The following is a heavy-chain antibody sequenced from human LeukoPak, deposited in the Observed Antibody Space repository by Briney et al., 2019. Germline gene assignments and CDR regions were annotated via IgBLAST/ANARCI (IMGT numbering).Heavy chain of an antibody. Sequence: SETLSPTCTVSGRSISSYYWSWIRQPPGKGLEWIGYIYYSGSTNYNPSLKSRVTISVDTSKTAYSLKLSSVTAADTAVYYCARATVYDFWSGYYEFDYWGQGTLVTVSS. J-gene: IGHJ4*02. CDR1: GRSISSYY. CDR2: IYYSGST. D-gene: IGHD3-3*01. V-gene: IGHV4-59*01. CDR3: ARATVYDFWSGYYEFDY.